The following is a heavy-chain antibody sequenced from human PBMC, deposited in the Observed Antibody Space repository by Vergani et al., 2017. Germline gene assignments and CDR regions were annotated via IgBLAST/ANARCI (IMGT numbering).Heavy chain of an antibody. CDR1: GGSISSYY. CDR3: AREFGGYAAGLIDY. CDR2: IYYSGST. J-gene: IGHJ4*02. Sequence: QVQLQQWGAGLLKPSETLSLTCTVSGGSISSYYWSWIRQPPGKGLEWIGYIYYSGSTNYNPSLQSRVTISVATSKNQFSQKLSSVTAADPAVSYCAREFGGYAAGLIDYWGQGTLVTVSS. V-gene: IGHV4-59*01. D-gene: IGHD3-16*01.